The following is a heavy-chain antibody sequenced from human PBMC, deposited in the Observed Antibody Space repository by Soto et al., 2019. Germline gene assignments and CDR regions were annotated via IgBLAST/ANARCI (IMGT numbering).Heavy chain of an antibody. CDR2: IWYDGSNK. CDR3: AVSGDYYYGMDV. D-gene: IGHD7-27*01. V-gene: IGHV3-33*01. Sequence: QVQLMESGGGVVQPGRSLRLSCAASGFTFSSYGMHWVRQAPGKGLEWVAVIWYDGSNKYYADSVKGRFTISRDNSKNPLYLQMNSLRAEDTAVYYCAVSGDYYYGMDVWGQGTTVTVSS. CDR1: GFTFSSYG. J-gene: IGHJ6*02.